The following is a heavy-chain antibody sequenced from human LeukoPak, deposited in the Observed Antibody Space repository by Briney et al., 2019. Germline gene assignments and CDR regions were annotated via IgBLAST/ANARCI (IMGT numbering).Heavy chain of an antibody. CDR2: IYYSGST. V-gene: IGHV4-39*01. Sequence: SETLSLTCTVSGGSISSSSYYWGWIGQPPGKGLERIGSIYYSGSTYYNPSLKSRVTISVDTSKNQFSLKLSSVTAADTAVYYCARGHGVMRSSTTKGAFDYWGQGTLVTVSS. CDR3: ARGHGVMRSSTTKGAFDY. D-gene: IGHD6-13*01. J-gene: IGHJ4*02. CDR1: GGSISSSSYY.